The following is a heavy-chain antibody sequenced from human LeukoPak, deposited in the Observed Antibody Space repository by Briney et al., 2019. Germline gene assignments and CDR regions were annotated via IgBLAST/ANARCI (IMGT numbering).Heavy chain of an antibody. Sequence: PGRSLRLSCAASGFTFSSYGMHWVRQAPGKGLEWVAVISYDGSNKYYADSVKGRFTISRDNSKNTLYLQMNSLRAEDTAVYYCAKGWRGYSYGYFDYWGQGTLVTVSS. D-gene: IGHD5-18*01. CDR3: AKGWRGYSYGYFDY. J-gene: IGHJ4*02. V-gene: IGHV3-30*18. CDR2: ISYDGSNK. CDR1: GFTFSSYG.